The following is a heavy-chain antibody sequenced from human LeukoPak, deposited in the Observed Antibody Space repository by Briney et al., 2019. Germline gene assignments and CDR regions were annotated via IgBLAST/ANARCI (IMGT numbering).Heavy chain of an antibody. CDR2: IRYDGTKK. CDR3: ARDRDPLAFEI. J-gene: IGHJ3*02. V-gene: IGHV3-30*02. CDR1: GFTFSSYG. Sequence: GGSLRLSCAASGFTFSSYGMHWVRQAPGKGLEWAAFIRYDGTKKFYADSVKGRFTISRDNSKNTLYLQMNSLRDEDTAVFYCARDRDPLAFEIWGQGTMITVSS.